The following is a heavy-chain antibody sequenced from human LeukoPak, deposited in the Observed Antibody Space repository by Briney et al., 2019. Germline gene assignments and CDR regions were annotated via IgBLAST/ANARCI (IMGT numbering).Heavy chain of an antibody. V-gene: IGHV4-59*01. Sequence: SQTLSLTCTVSGGSISSYYWSWIRQPPGKGLEWIGYIYYSGSTNYNPSLKSRVTISVDTSKNQFSLKLSSVTAADTAVYYCARESVGWFDPWGQGTLVTVSS. D-gene: IGHD1-26*01. J-gene: IGHJ5*02. CDR3: ARESVGWFDP. CDR2: IYYSGST. CDR1: GGSISSYY.